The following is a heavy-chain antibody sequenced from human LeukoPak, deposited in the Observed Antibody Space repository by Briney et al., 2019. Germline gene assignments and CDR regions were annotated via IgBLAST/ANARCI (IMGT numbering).Heavy chain of an antibody. CDR1: GFTFSSYA. Sequence: HAGRSLRLSCAASGFTFSSYAMHWVRQAPGKGLEWVAVISYDGSNKYYADSVKGRFTISRDNSKNTLYLQMNSLRAEDTAVYYCAKGPLFYDFWSGPRGYFDYWGQGTLVTVSS. D-gene: IGHD3-3*01. CDR2: ISYDGSNK. V-gene: IGHV3-30-3*01. J-gene: IGHJ4*02. CDR3: AKGPLFYDFWSGPRGYFDY.